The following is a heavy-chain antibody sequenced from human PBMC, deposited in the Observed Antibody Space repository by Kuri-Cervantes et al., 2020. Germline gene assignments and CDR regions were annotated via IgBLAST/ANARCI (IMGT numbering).Heavy chain of an antibody. V-gene: IGHV3-33*01. CDR1: GFTFSSYG. Sequence: GGSLRLSCAASGFTFSSYGMHWVRQAPGKGLEWVAVIWYDGSNKYYADSVKGRFTISRDNSKNTLYLQMNSLRAEDTAVYYCARVGVIVDFGYWGQGTLVTVSS. CDR3: ARVGVIVDFGY. CDR2: IWYDGSNK. J-gene: IGHJ4*02. D-gene: IGHD2-21*01.